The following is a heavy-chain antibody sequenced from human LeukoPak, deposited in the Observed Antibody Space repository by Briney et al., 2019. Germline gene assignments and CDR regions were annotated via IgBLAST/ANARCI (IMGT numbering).Heavy chain of an antibody. D-gene: IGHD3-10*01. V-gene: IGHV3-7*01. CDR3: ARVYGSGIFQH. J-gene: IGHJ1*01. CDR2: IKKDGSEM. Sequence: GGSLRLSCEASGLIFSSYWMSWVRQAPGKGLEWVANIKKDGSEMYYVDSVKGRFTISRDNAKNSLYLQMNSLRAEDTAVYYCARVYGSGIFQHWGQGTLVTVSS. CDR1: GLIFSSYW.